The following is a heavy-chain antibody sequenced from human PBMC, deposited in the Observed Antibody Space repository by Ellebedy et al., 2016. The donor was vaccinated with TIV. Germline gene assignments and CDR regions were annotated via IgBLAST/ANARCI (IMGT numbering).Heavy chain of an antibody. D-gene: IGHD6-25*01. CDR2: IDSSSTYI. CDR3: ARGGGGYFLD. V-gene: IGHV3-21*01. J-gene: IGHJ4*02. Sequence: GESLKISCAASGFTFSSFGMNWVRQASGKGLEWVSSIDSSSTYIYYADSVKGRFTISRDNAKNSLFLQMNSLRDDDTAVYYCARGGGGYFLDWGQGTLVSVSS. CDR1: GFTFSSFG.